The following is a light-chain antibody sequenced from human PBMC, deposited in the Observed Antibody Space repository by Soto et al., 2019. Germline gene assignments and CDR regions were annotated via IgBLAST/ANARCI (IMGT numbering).Light chain of an antibody. J-gene: IGKJ1*01. V-gene: IGKV3-11*01. CDR3: QQRNNWLWT. Sequence: FTQSPSILAVSPGDRATLSFRASQSVRTNLAWYQQKPGQPPRILLYGASTRATDIPARFSGTGSGTEFILTIASLEPEDFAVYYCQQRNNWLWTLGQGTKVDI. CDR1: QSVRTN. CDR2: GAS.